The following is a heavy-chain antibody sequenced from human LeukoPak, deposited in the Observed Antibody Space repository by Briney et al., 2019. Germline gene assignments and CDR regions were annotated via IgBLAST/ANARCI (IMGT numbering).Heavy chain of an antibody. Sequence: PGGSLRLSCAASGFTFSNYAMSWVRQAPGKGLEWVSAISGSGGSTYYADSVKGRFTISRDNSKNTLYLQMNSLRAEDTAVYYCASTSGDSSSWLGAFDMWGQGTMVTVSS. V-gene: IGHV3-23*01. CDR3: ASTSGDSSSWLGAFDM. D-gene: IGHD6-13*01. CDR2: ISGSGGST. J-gene: IGHJ3*02. CDR1: GFTFSNYA.